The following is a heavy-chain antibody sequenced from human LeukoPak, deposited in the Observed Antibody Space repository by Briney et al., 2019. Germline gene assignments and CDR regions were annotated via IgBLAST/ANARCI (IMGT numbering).Heavy chain of an antibody. CDR3: ARGPATFVWFDP. J-gene: IGHJ5*02. CDR1: GYTFTSYD. V-gene: IGHV1-8*03. Sequence: ASVKVSCKASGYTFTSYDINWVRQATGQGREWMGWMNPNSGNTGYAQKFQGRVTITRNTSISTAYMELSSLRSEDTAVYYCARGPATFVWFDPWGQGTLVTVSS. CDR2: MNPNSGNT. D-gene: IGHD5-24*01.